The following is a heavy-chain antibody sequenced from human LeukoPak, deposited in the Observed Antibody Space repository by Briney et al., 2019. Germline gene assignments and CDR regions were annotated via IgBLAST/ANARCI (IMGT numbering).Heavy chain of an antibody. V-gene: IGHV3-13*01. CDR1: GFSFSSYD. Sequence: GGSLRLSCAGSGFSFSSYDMLWVRQATGKGQEWVSAIGSGGDTYYAGSVKGRFTISRESAKNSFYLQMNSLSAGDTAVYFCARAVAGTDGIDSWGQGTLVTVSS. CDR2: IGSGGDT. D-gene: IGHD6-19*01. CDR3: ARAVAGTDGIDS. J-gene: IGHJ4*02.